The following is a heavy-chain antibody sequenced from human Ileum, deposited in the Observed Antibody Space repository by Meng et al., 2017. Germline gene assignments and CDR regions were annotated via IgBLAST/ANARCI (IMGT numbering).Heavy chain of an antibody. CDR2: TYYRSKWYS. CDR3: ASGSGSLDY. D-gene: IGHD3-3*01. V-gene: IGHV6-1*01. Sequence: QVHLTQSGPGLWKPSPPLSLTCAVPGGSVSSNIAAWNWIRQSPLRGLEWLGRTYYRSKWYSEYAVSVKSRISITPDTSKNQFSLQMNSVTPEDTAVYYCASGSGSLDYWGPGTLVTVSS. J-gene: IGHJ4*02. CDR1: GGSVSSNIAA.